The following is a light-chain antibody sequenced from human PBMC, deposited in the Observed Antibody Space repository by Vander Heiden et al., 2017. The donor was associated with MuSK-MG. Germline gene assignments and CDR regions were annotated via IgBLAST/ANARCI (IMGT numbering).Light chain of an antibody. CDR3: SSYSSTSTRV. J-gene: IGLJ1*01. CDR1: DSDVGGYNY. CDR2: DVS. Sequence: QSALTQPASVSGSPGQSITIPCTGTDSDVGGYNYVSWYQQYPGKAPKLLMFDVSDRPSGVSNRVSGSKSDYTESLTISGLQTEDEANDDCSSYSSTSTRVFGTGTKVSVL. V-gene: IGLV2-14*03.